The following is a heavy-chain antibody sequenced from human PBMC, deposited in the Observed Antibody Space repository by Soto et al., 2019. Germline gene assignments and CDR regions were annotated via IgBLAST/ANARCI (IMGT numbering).Heavy chain of an antibody. Sequence: GGSLRLSCAVSGFNFSVYWMSWVRQAPGKGLEWVANIKEDGSEKYYVDSVKGRFTISRDNAKKSLSLQMNGLRAEDTAVYYCASTRLHDYWGQGT. D-gene: IGHD4-4*01. V-gene: IGHV3-7*01. CDR3: ASTRLHDY. J-gene: IGHJ4*02. CDR1: GFNFSVYW. CDR2: IKEDGSEK.